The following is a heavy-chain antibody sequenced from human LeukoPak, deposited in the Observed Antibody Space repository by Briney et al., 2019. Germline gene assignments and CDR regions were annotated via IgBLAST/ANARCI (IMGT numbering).Heavy chain of an antibody. D-gene: IGHD2-2*01. CDR3: ARRFRDIVVVPAAPYYYYYYMDV. CDR2: ISAYNGNT. Sequence: ASVKVSCKASGYTFTSYGISWVRQAPGQGLEWMGWISAYNGNTNYAQKLQGRVTMTTDTSTSTAYMELSSLRSEDTAAYYCARRFRDIVVVPAAPYYYYYYMDVWGKGTTVTVSS. CDR1: GYTFTSYG. J-gene: IGHJ6*03. V-gene: IGHV1-18*01.